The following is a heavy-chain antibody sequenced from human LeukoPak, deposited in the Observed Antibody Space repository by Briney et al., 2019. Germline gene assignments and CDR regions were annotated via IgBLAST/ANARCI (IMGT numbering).Heavy chain of an antibody. Sequence: ASVKVSCTVCGYTLTELSMHWVRQAPGKGLEWMGGFDPEDGETIYAQKFQGRVTMTEDTSTDTAYMELSSLRSEDTAVYYCATIRSYRRLFDYWGQGSLVTVSS. CDR1: GYTLTELS. V-gene: IGHV1-24*01. CDR2: FDPEDGET. D-gene: IGHD1-26*01. J-gene: IGHJ4*02. CDR3: ATIRSYRRLFDY.